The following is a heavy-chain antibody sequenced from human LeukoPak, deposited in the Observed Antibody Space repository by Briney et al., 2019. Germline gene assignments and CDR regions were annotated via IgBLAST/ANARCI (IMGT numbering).Heavy chain of an antibody. CDR1: GGSISSGGYY. V-gene: IGHV4-31*03. CDR3: ARAYTSSCGWFDP. D-gene: IGHD6-13*01. Sequence: SQTLSLTCTVSGGSISSGGYYWSWIRQHPGKGLEWIGYIYYSGSTYYNPSLKSRVTISVDTSKNQFSLKLSSVTAADTAFYYCARAYTSSCGWFDPWGQGTLVTVSS. CDR2: IYYSGST. J-gene: IGHJ5*02.